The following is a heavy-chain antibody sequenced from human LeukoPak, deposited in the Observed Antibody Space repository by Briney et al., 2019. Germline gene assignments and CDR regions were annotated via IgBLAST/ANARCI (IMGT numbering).Heavy chain of an antibody. Sequence: KPGGSLRLSCAASGFTFSSYSMNWVRQAPGKGLEWVSYISSSSSTIYYADSVKGRFTISRDNAKNSLYLQMNSLRAEDTAVYYCARDRDTAMVLDAFDIWGQGTMVTVSS. CDR3: ARDRDTAMVLDAFDI. CDR1: GFTFSSYS. J-gene: IGHJ3*02. D-gene: IGHD5-18*01. V-gene: IGHV3-48*01. CDR2: ISSSSSTI.